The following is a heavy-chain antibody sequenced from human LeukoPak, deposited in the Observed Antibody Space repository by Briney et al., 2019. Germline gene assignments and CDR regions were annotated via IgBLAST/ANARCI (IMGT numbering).Heavy chain of an antibody. Sequence: ASVTLSCTASGFTFTSYGFTWVRQAPGQGLEWMGWISGYNGNTNYAHKLQGRVTITTDTSTRTAYMELRSLRCDDTAVYYCARGGSSTYIDYWGQGTLVTVSS. D-gene: IGHD2-2*01. V-gene: IGHV1-18*01. CDR1: GFTFTSYG. J-gene: IGHJ4*02. CDR2: ISGYNGNT. CDR3: ARGGSSTYIDY.